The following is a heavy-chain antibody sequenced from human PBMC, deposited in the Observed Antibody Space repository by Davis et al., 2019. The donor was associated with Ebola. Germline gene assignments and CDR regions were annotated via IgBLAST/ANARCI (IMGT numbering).Heavy chain of an antibody. CDR1: GFTFRTYG. V-gene: IGHV3-23*01. J-gene: IGHJ5*02. CDR3: TKDFTIST. Sequence: PGGSLRLSCSVSGFTFRTYGMGWVRQAPGKGPDWASSIHGNGVRAFYADSVKGRFTISRDNSKNMLYLEMNSVRAEDTATYYCTKDFTISTWGQGTLVTVSS. CDR2: IHGNGVRA. D-gene: IGHD3-3*01.